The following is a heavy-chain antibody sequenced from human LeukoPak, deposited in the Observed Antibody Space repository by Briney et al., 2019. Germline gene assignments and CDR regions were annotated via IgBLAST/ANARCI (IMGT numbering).Heavy chain of an antibody. CDR2: ISGSGGST. Sequence: GGSLRLSCAASGFIFTNYGMSWVRQAPGKGLEWVSAISGSGGSTYYADSVKGRFTISRDNSKNTLYLQMNSLRAEDTAVYYCAKDQEWEQYYFDYWGQGTLVTVSS. D-gene: IGHD1-26*01. CDR3: AKDQEWEQYYFDY. V-gene: IGHV3-23*01. CDR1: GFIFTNYG. J-gene: IGHJ4*02.